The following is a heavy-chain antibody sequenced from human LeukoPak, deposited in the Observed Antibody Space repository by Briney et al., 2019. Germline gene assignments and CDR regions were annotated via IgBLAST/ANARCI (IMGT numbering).Heavy chain of an antibody. CDR3: ASLTNPDAFDI. CDR1: GYTFTGYY. V-gene: IGHV1-2*06. CDR2: INPNSGVT. Sequence: ASVKVSCKASGYTFTGYYMHWVRQAPGQGLEWMGRINPNSGVTHYAQKFQGRVTMTRDTSISTAYMELSRLRSDDTAVYYCASLTNPDAFDIWGQGTMVTVSS. D-gene: IGHD2-2*01. J-gene: IGHJ3*02.